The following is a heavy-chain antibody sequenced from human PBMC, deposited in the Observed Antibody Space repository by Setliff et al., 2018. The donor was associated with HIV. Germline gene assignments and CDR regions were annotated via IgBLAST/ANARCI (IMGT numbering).Heavy chain of an antibody. D-gene: IGHD3-3*01. J-gene: IGHJ5*02. V-gene: IGHV1-8*02. CDR3: ARGRYNFWSGYRWFDP. Sequence: ASVKVSCKASGYTFTSYDINWVRQATGQGLGWMGWMNPNSGNTGYAQKFQGRVTMTRNTSISTAYMELSSLRSEDTAVYYCARGRYNFWSGYRWFDPWGQGTLVTVSS. CDR2: MNPNSGNT. CDR1: GYTFTSYD.